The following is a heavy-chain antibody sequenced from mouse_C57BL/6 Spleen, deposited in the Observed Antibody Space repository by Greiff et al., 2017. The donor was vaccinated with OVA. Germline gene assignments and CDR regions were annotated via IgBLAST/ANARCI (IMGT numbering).Heavy chain of an antibody. CDR2: INPSTGGT. CDR3: ARYLYYDYDEYYAMDY. CDR1: GYSFTGYY. D-gene: IGHD2-4*01. J-gene: IGHJ4*01. Sequence: VQLQQSGPELVKPGASVKISCKASGYSFTGYYMNWVKQSPEKSLEWIGEINPSTGGTTYNQKFKAKATLTVDKSSSTAYMQLKSLTSEDSAVYYCARYLYYDYDEYYAMDYWGQGTSVTVSS. V-gene: IGHV1-42*01.